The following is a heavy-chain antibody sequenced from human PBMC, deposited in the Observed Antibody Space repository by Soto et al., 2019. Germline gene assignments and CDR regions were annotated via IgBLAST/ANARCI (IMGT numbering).Heavy chain of an antibody. CDR2: IYSGGST. Sequence: GGSLRLSCAASGFTVSSNYMSWVRQAPGKGLEWVSVIYSGGSTYYADSVKGRFTISRDNSKNTLYLQMNSLRAEDAAVYYCAREYSSSSGWFDPWGQGTLVTVSS. D-gene: IGHD6-6*01. J-gene: IGHJ5*02. CDR1: GFTVSSNY. V-gene: IGHV3-66*01. CDR3: AREYSSSSGWFDP.